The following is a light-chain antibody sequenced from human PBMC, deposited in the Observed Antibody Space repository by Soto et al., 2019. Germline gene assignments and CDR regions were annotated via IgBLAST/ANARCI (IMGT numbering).Light chain of an antibody. CDR2: DAS. Sequence: IQMTQYLSTLPASEKNTVTISCRASQTIRGWXAXYQERAGKSPXVVIFDASTLESGVPSRFSGSGSGTTFTLTISSLQSDDFATYYCLQYNGYYRTFGQGTKVDIK. CDR1: QTIRGW. CDR3: LQYNGYYRT. J-gene: IGKJ1*01. V-gene: IGKV1-5*01.